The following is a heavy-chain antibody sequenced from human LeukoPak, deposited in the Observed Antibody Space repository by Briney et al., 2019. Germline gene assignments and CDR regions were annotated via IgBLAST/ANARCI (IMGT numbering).Heavy chain of an antibody. CDR1: GFTFSSYS. D-gene: IGHD3-3*01. Sequence: GGSLRLSCAASGFTFSSYSMNWVRQAPGKGLEWVSSISSSSSYIYYADSVKGRFTISRDNAKNSLYLQMNSLRAEDTAVYYCAKDQSYYDFWSGLGDYFDYWGQGTLVTVSS. CDR2: ISSSSSYI. V-gene: IGHV3-21*01. J-gene: IGHJ4*02. CDR3: AKDQSYYDFWSGLGDYFDY.